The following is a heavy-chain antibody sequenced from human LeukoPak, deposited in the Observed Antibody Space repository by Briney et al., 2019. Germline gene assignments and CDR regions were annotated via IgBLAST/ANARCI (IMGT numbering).Heavy chain of an antibody. J-gene: IGHJ4*02. CDR3: ARDRYGSSGYLPFDY. D-gene: IGHD3-22*01. V-gene: IGHV4-59*01. Sequence: SETLSLTCTVSVGSISSYYWRWVRQPPGKGLEWGGYIYYSGSTNYNPSLKSRVTISVDTSKNQFSLKLSSVTAADTAVYYCARDRYGSSGYLPFDYWGQGTLVTVSS. CDR1: VGSISSYY. CDR2: IYYSGST.